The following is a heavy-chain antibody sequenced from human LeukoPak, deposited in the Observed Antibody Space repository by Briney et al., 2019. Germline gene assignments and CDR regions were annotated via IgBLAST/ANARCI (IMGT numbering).Heavy chain of an antibody. CDR2: ISANGAGT. J-gene: IGHJ4*02. V-gene: IGHV3-23*01. Sequence: GGSLRLSCAASGFTFSSYAMSWVRLAPGKGLEWVSSISANGAGTYYADSVKGRFTISRDVSKNTLCLQMNSLRPEDTAVYYCANRGRYYFDYWGQGTLVTVS. CDR1: GFTFSSYA. D-gene: IGHD1-26*01. CDR3: ANRGRYYFDY.